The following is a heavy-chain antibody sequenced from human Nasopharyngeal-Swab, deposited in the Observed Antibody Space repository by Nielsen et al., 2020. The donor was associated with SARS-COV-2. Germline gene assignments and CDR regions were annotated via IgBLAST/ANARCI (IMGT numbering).Heavy chain of an antibody. V-gene: IGHV3-23*01. J-gene: IGHJ3*02. Sequence: GGLLRLSCAAPGLTFSSYAMSWVRQAPGKGPEWVSAISGSGTTYYADSVKGRFTISRDNSKNTLSLQMNSLRAEDTAVYYCAKGDTNGANDAFDIWGQGTMVTVSS. CDR2: ISGSGTT. D-gene: IGHD2-8*01. CDR1: GLTFSSYA. CDR3: AKGDTNGANDAFDI.